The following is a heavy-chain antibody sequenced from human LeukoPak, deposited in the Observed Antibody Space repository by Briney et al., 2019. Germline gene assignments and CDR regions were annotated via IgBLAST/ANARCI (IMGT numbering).Heavy chain of an antibody. D-gene: IGHD1-26*01. J-gene: IGHJ3*02. CDR3: AKSRLKWELLGADAFDI. V-gene: IGHV3-30*02. Sequence: GGSLRLSCAASGFTFSSYGMHWVRQAPGKGLEWVAFIRYDGSNKYYADSVKGRFTISRGNSKNTLYLQMNSLRAEDTAVYYCAKSRLKWELLGADAFDIWGQGTMVTVSS. CDR1: GFTFSSYG. CDR2: IRYDGSNK.